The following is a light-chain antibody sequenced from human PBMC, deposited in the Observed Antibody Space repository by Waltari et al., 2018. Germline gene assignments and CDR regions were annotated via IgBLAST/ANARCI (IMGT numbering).Light chain of an antibody. J-gene: IGLJ2*01. Sequence: QSALTQPASVSGSLGQSISISCSGSYSNVGSYDLVPWSHQRPGEAPKLLIYEVLKRPSGVSNRFSVSKSGNAASLTISALQPEDEGTYYCCSYASSSPRLIFGGGTELTVL. CDR1: YSNVGSYDL. V-gene: IGLV2-23*02. CDR3: CSYASSSPRLI. CDR2: EVL.